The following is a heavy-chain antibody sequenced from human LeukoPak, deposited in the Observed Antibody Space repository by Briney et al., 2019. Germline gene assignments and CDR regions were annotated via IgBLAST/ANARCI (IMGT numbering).Heavy chain of an antibody. CDR3: VRDGHRLYDCYYYYMDV. CDR2: ISAYNGHT. Sequence: GASVKVSCKASGYTFTRYGISWVRQAPGQRLEWMGWISAYNGHTNYTQKLQGRVTMTTDTSTSTAYMELRSLRSDDTAVYFCVRDGHRLYDCYYYYMDVWGKGTTVTVSS. V-gene: IGHV1-18*01. J-gene: IGHJ6*03. CDR1: GYTFTRYG. D-gene: IGHD2-2*02.